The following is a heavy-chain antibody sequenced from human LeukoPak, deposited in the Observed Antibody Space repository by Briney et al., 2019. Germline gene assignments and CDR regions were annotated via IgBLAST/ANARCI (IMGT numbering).Heavy chain of an antibody. CDR2: ISAYNGNT. CDR1: GYTFTSYG. J-gene: IGHJ5*02. CDR3: ARDAPYIVVVPAAPRRGFDP. V-gene: IGHV1-18*01. D-gene: IGHD2-2*01. Sequence: ASVKVSCKASGYTFTSYGISWVRQASGQGLEWMGWISAYNGNTNYAQKLQGRVTMTTDTSTCTAYMELRSLRSDDTAVYYCARDAPYIVVVPAAPRRGFDPWGQGTLVTVSS.